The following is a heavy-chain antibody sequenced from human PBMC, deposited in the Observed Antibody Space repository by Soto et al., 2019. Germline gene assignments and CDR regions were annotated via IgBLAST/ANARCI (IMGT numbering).Heavy chain of an antibody. Sequence: EVELLESGGGLVRPGGSLRLSCAASGFTFSYYVLRWVRQSPERGLEWVSSISGSGSSVNVADSVRGRFIMSRDVSTNKVSLQMNSLRGEDTAVYYCAKVRASYLSASYFYYGLDVWGQGTTVTVSS. J-gene: IGHJ6*02. CDR2: ISGSGSSV. CDR3: AKVRASYLSASYFYYGLDV. V-gene: IGHV3-23*01. CDR1: GFTFSYYV. D-gene: IGHD3-10*01.